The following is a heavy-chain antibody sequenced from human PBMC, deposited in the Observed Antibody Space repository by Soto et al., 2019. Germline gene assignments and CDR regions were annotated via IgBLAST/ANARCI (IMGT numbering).Heavy chain of an antibody. V-gene: IGHV4-39*01. CDR2: VYYSGNA. Sequence: QLQLQESGPGLVKPSETLSLTCTVSGASISSSTFYWGWIRQPPGKGLEWIGTVYYSGNAYYNPSLKVRLTISVDTSKNQFSLKLSFVTAADTALYYCVRHAPYRSGWANRNDYWGQGTLVTVSS. D-gene: IGHD6-19*01. J-gene: IGHJ4*02. CDR1: GASISSSTFY. CDR3: VRHAPYRSGWANRNDY.